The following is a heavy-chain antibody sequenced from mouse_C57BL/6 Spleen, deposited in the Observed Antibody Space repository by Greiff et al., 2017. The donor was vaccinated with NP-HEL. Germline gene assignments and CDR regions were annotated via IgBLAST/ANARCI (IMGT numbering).Heavy chain of an antibody. J-gene: IGHJ1*03. Sequence: VQLKESGPGLVKPSQTVFLTCTVTGISITTGNYRWSWIRQFPGNKLEWIGYIYYSGTIPYNPFLTNRTTITRDTPKNQFILEMTTLTAEDTATYYCARVYYGYDGGYWYFDVWGTGTTVTVSS. CDR3: ARVYYGYDGGYWYFDV. V-gene: IGHV3-5*01. CDR1: GISITTGNYR. CDR2: IYYSGTI. D-gene: IGHD2-2*01.